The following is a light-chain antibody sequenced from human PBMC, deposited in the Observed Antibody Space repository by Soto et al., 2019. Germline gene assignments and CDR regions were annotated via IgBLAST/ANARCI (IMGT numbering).Light chain of an antibody. Sequence: VMTQCELSLALTPGERASIACRANPSLVHSDGIAYFSWFQQRPGRSPRRLIYKVSNRDSGVPARFSVSASGTDFALKISRVQADDVAVYYCKQATHWPITFCQGTRVEIK. V-gene: IGKV2-30*02. J-gene: IGKJ5*01. CDR1: PSLVHSDGIAY. CDR2: KVS. CDR3: KQATHWPIT.